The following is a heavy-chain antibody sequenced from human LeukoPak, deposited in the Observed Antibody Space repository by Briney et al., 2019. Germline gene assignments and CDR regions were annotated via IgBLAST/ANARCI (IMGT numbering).Heavy chain of an antibody. CDR2: VNRDGGET. J-gene: IGHJ6*02. CDR3: ARNNGMDV. Sequence: PGGSLRLSCAASGFVLSSHWMTWVRQVPGRGPEWVANVNRDGGETYYLDSAKGRSTISKDNAKNSLYLQMNSLRAEDTALYHCARNNGMDVWGQGTTVIVSS. CDR1: GFVLSSHW. V-gene: IGHV3-7*03.